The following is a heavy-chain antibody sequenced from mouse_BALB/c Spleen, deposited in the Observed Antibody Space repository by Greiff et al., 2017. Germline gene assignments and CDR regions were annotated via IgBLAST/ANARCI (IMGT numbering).Heavy chain of an antibody. CDR3: ASLRRFAY. CDR2: INSNGGST. CDR1: GFTFSSYG. Sequence: EVMLVESGGGLVQPGGSLKLSCAASGFTFSSYGMSWVRQTPDKRLELVATINSNGGSTYYPDSVKGRFTISRDNAKNTLYLQMSSLKSEDTAMYYCASLRRFAYWGQGTLVTVSA. J-gene: IGHJ3*01. D-gene: IGHD2-12*01. V-gene: IGHV5-6-3*01.